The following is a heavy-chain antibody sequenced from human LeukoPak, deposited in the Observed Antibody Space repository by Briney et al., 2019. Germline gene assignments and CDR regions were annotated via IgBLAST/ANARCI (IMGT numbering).Heavy chain of an antibody. V-gene: IGHV3-23*01. CDR2: ISGSGGDT. CDR3: AKARLKVEYDY. CDR1: GFTFSSYA. Sequence: GGSLRLSCAASGFTFSSYAMSWVRQAPGEGLEWVSAISGSGGDTYSADSVKGRFTISRDNSKNTLYLQMNSLRAEDTAVYYCAKARLKVEYDYWGQGTLVTVSS. D-gene: IGHD2/OR15-2a*01. J-gene: IGHJ4*02.